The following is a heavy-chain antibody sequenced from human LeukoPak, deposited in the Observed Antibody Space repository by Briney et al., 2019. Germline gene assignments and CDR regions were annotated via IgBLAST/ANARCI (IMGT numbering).Heavy chain of an antibody. CDR2: INPSSGGT. Sequence: ASVKVSCKASGYTVTDYYMHWVRQAPGQGLEWMGWINPSSGGTNYAQKFRGRVTMTRDTSINIDYMELSSLRTDDTAVYYCARDLNGGNSAWGQGTLVTVSS. CDR1: GYTVTDYY. D-gene: IGHD4-23*01. J-gene: IGHJ5*02. V-gene: IGHV1-2*02. CDR3: ARDLNGGNSA.